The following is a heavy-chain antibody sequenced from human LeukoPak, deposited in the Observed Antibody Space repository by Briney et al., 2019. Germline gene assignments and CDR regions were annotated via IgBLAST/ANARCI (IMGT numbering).Heavy chain of an antibody. D-gene: IGHD3-16*02. CDR3: ASGVIGAYYFDY. Sequence: PSETLSLICTVSGGSISSYYWSWIRQPPGKGLEWIGYIYYSGSTNYNPSLKSRVAISLDTSNNQFSLKLSSVTAADTAVYYCASGVIGAYYFDYWGQGALVTFSS. J-gene: IGHJ4*02. CDR1: GGSISSYY. V-gene: IGHV4-59*08. CDR2: IYYSGST.